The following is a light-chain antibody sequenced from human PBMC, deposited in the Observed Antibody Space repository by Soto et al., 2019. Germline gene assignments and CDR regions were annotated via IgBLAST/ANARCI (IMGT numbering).Light chain of an antibody. CDR1: SSNIGAGYD. CDR2: GNS. J-gene: IGLJ1*01. Sequence: QSVLTQPPSVSGAPGQRVTISCTGSSSNIGAGYDVHWYQQLPGTAPKLLIYGNSNRPSGVPDRFSGSKSGTSASLVITGLQAEDEADYYCQSYDSSLSGWVFGTGTKVTVL. V-gene: IGLV1-40*01. CDR3: QSYDSSLSGWV.